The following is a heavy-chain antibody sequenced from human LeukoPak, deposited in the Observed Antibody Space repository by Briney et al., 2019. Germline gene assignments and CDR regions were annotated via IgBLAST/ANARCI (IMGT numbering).Heavy chain of an antibody. CDR1: GYTFTSYY. CDR2: INPSGGST. D-gene: IGHD3-3*01. V-gene: IGHV1-46*01. CDR3: ARRASGYYTYYYYYYMDV. J-gene: IGHJ6*03. Sequence: GASVKVSCKASGYTFTSYYMHWVRQAPGQGLEWMGIINPSGGSTSYAQKFQGRVTMTRDMSTSTVYMELSSLRSEDTAVYYCARRASGYYTYYYYYYMDVWGKGTTVTVSS.